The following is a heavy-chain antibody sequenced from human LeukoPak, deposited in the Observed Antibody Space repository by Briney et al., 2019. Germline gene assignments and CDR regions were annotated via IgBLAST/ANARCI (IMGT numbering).Heavy chain of an antibody. D-gene: IGHD3-22*01. J-gene: IGHJ4*02. CDR1: GYTFTSYA. CDR3: AADPTVFYDSSGYYYGWEDYFDY. CDR2: INAGNGNT. Sequence: GASVKVSCKASGYTFTSYAMHWVRQAPGQRLEWMGWINAGNGNTKYSQKFQGRVTITRDMSTSTAYMELSSLRSEDTAVYYCAADPTVFYDSSGYYYGWEDYFDYWGQGTLVTVSS. V-gene: IGHV1-3*01.